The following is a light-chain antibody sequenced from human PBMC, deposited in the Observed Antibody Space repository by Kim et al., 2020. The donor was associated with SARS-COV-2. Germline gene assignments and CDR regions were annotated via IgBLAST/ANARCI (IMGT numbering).Light chain of an antibody. J-gene: IGKJ4*01. CDR2: DAS. CDR1: QSVSSY. V-gene: IGKV3-11*01. CDR3: QQRSSWPFS. Sequence: EIVLIQSPATLSLSPGERATLSCRASQSVSSYLAWYQQKPGQAPRLLIYDASDRATDIPARFIGSGSGTDFTLTISSLEPEDFGVYFCQQRSSWPFSFGRETKVEI.